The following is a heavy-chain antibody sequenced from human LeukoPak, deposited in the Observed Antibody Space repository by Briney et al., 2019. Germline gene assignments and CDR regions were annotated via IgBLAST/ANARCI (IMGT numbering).Heavy chain of an antibody. CDR2: IIPIFGTA. Sequence: GSSVKVSCKASGGTFSSYAISWVRQAPGQGLEWMGGIIPIFGTANYAQKYQGRVTITADESTSTAYMELSSLRSEDTAVYCWGSLSAPPSWFDPWGQGTLVTVS. D-gene: IGHD2/OR15-2a*01. V-gene: IGHV1-69*01. CDR1: GGTFSSYA. J-gene: IGHJ5*02. CDR3: GSLSAPPSWFDP.